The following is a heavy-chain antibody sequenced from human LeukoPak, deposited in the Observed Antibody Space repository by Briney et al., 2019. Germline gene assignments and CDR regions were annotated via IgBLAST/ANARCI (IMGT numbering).Heavy chain of an antibody. CDR1: GFTFSSYA. CDR2: IYSGGST. V-gene: IGHV3-53*01. D-gene: IGHD3-10*01. Sequence: GGSLRLSCAASGFTFSSYAMSWVRQAPGKGLEWVSVIYSGGSTYYADSVKGRFTISRDNSKNTLYLQMNSLRAEDTAVYYCARDMVRGVIQHSSVGEAFDIWGQGTMVTVSS. J-gene: IGHJ3*02. CDR3: ARDMVRGVIQHSSVGEAFDI.